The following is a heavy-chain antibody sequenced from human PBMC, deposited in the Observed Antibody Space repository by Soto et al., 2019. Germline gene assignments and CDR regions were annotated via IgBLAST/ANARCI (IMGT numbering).Heavy chain of an antibody. J-gene: IGHJ4*02. CDR1: GFTFSSYS. Sequence: GGSLRLSCAASGFTFSSYSMNWVRQAPGKGLEWVSYISSSSSTIYYADSVKGRFTISRDNAKNSLYLQMNSLRDEDTAVYYCARSIAAAGTIAVFDYWGQGTLVTVSS. D-gene: IGHD6-13*01. CDR2: ISSSSSTI. CDR3: ARSIAAAGTIAVFDY. V-gene: IGHV3-48*02.